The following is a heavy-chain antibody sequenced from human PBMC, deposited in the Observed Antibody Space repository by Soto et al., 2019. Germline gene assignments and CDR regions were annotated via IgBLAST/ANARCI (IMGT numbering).Heavy chain of an antibody. CDR1: VDSVSSNSAA. D-gene: IGHD3-22*01. J-gene: IGHJ4*02. CDR3: AKNPGYYYDSTGYHFDY. CDR2: TYYRSKWYN. V-gene: IGHV6-1*01. Sequence: SQTLSLTCAISVDSVSSNSAAWNWIRQSPSRGLEWLGRTYYRSKWYNDYAVSVKSRITINPDTSKNQFSLQLNSVTPEDTAVYYCAKNPGYYYDSTGYHFDYWGQGTLVTVSS.